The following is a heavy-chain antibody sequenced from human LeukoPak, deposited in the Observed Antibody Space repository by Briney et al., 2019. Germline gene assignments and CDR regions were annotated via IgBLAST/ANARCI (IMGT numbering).Heavy chain of an antibody. CDR1: GGSISGSNW. CDR2: IYHSGST. Sequence: SGTLSLTCAVSGGSISGSNWWSWVRQPPGKGLEWIGEIYHSGSTNYNPSLKSRVTISVDKSKNQFSLKLSSVTAADTAVYYCARVFYGSGSSSYYFDYWGQGTLVTVSS. CDR3: ARVFYGSGSSSYYFDY. D-gene: IGHD3-10*01. V-gene: IGHV4-4*02. J-gene: IGHJ4*02.